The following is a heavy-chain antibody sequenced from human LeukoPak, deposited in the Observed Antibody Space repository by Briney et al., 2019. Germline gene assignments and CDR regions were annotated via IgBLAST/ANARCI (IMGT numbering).Heavy chain of an antibody. J-gene: IGHJ4*02. CDR2: ISSSGDTI. CDR3: ARGPSYCGDNCYYYFDY. V-gene: IGHV3-11*04. CDR1: GFTFSDYY. Sequence: GGSLRLSCAASGFTFSDYYLSWIRQAPGKGLEWVSYISSSGDTIYYADSVKGRFTISRDNAKNSLYLQMNSLRAEDTAVYYCARGPSYCGDNCYYYFDYWGQGTLVIVSS. D-gene: IGHD2-21*01.